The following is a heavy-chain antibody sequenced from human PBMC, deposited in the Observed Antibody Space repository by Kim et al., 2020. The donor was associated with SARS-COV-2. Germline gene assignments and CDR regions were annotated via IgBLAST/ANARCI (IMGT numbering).Heavy chain of an antibody. V-gene: IGHV3-15*01. CDR3: TTGVLRFFIGNRYYYGMDV. D-gene: IGHD3-3*01. J-gene: IGHJ6*02. Sequence: GRFTISRDDSKNTLYLQMNSLKTEDTAVYYCTTGVLRFFIGNRYYYGMDVWGQGTTVTVSS.